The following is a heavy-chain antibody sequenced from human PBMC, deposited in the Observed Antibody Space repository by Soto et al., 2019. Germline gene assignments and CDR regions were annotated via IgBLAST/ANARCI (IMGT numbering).Heavy chain of an antibody. CDR3: ARVIAVAIDNWFDP. D-gene: IGHD6-19*01. Sequence: ASVKVSCKASGYTFTSYGISWVRQAPGQGLEWMGWISAYNGNTNYAQKLQGRVTMTTDTSTSTAYMELRSLRSDDTVVYYCARVIAVAIDNWFDPWGQGTLVTVSS. CDR2: ISAYNGNT. CDR1: GYTFTSYG. V-gene: IGHV1-18*01. J-gene: IGHJ5*02.